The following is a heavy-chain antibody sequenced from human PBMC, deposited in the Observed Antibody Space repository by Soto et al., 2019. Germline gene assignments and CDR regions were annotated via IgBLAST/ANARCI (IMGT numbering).Heavy chain of an antibody. CDR2: ISYDGSNK. Sequence: QVQLVESGGGVVQPGRSLRLSCAASGFTFSSSGMHWVRQAPGKGLEWVAVISYDGSNKFYADSVKGRFTISRDNFRNTLYLQMNSLRAEDTAVYYCAKEFHSWNYFDYWGQGTLVPVSS. CDR1: GFTFSSSG. D-gene: IGHD1-20*01. CDR3: AKEFHSWNYFDY. J-gene: IGHJ4*02. V-gene: IGHV3-30*18.